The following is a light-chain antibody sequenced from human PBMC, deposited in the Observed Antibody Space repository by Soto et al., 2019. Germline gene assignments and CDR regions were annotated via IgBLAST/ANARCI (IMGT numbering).Light chain of an antibody. CDR3: QQYGDSRT. CDR2: GAS. J-gene: IGKJ1*01. CDR1: QTVANSA. Sequence: PGERATLSCRASQTVANSALAWYQQKPGQAPRLLIFGASSRATAIPDRFSGSGSGTDFTLSISRLEPEDFGVYYCQQYGDSRTFGQGTKVDIK. V-gene: IGKV3-20*01.